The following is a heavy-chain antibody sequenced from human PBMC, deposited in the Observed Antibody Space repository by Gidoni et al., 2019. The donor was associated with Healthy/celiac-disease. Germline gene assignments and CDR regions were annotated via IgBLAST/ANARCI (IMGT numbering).Heavy chain of an antibody. V-gene: IGHV3-23*01. CDR3: AKGVSGQRAYYYYYGMDV. J-gene: IGHJ6*02. Sequence: EVQLLESGGGLVQPGGSLRLSCAASGFTFSSYAMSWVRQAPGKGLEWVSAMSGSGGSTYYADSVKGRFTISRDNSKNTLYLQMNSLRAEDTAVYYWAKGVSGQRAYYYYYGMDVWGQGTTVTVSS. CDR2: MSGSGGST. CDR1: GFTFSSYA. D-gene: IGHD2-15*01.